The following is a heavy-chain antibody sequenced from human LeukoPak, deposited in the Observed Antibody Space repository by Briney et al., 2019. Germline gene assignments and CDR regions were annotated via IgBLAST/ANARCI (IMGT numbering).Heavy chain of an antibody. V-gene: IGHV3-11*01. CDR2: ICDSGRTI. Sequence: PGGSLSLSCAASGFTFSDSYMSWIRQAPGKGLEWVSYICDSGRTIYYADSVKGRFTISRDNAKNSVYLQMNNLRAEDTAVYYCARDRLGDYDHSGYYDKWGQGTLVTVSS. CDR3: ARDRLGDYDHSGYYDK. J-gene: IGHJ4*02. CDR1: GFTFSDSY. D-gene: IGHD3-22*01.